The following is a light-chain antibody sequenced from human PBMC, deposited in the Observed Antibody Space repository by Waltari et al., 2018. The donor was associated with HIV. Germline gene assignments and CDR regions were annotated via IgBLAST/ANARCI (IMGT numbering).Light chain of an antibody. CDR2: EDN. CDR1: SGNIATNY. Sequence: FVLTQPHSVSESPGKTVTISCTRNSGNIATNYVQWYQQRPGSSPTTVIYEDNQRPSGVPERFSGSIDSSSNSAAVTISGLETDDEADYYCQSYDNNDVIFGGGTRLTVL. V-gene: IGLV6-57*01. J-gene: IGLJ2*01. CDR3: QSYDNNDVI.